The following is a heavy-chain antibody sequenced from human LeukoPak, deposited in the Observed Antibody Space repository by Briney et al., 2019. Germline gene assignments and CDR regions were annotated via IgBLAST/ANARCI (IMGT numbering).Heavy chain of an antibody. V-gene: IGHV3-20*04. CDR1: GFNFDDYG. CDR3: ARGASLYTDAFDI. CDR2: INWNGFST. D-gene: IGHD1-1*01. J-gene: IGHJ3*02. Sequence: PGGSLRLSCAASGFNFDDYGMSWVRQAPGRGLEWVSGINWNGFSTTYADSVKGRFTISRDNAKTSLHLQLNSLRVEDSALYYCARGASLYTDAFDIWGLGTMVTVSS.